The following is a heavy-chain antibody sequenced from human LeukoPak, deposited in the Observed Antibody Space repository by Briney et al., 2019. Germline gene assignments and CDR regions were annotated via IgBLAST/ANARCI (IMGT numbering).Heavy chain of an antibody. J-gene: IGHJ5*02. Sequence: SETLSXTCAVYGGSFSGYYWSWIRQPPGKGLEWIGEINHSGSTNYNPSLTSRVTISVDTSKNQFSLKLTSVTAADTAVYYCARRRIRGRTWFDPWGQGTLVTVSS. CDR3: ARRRIRGRTWFDP. CDR2: INHSGST. CDR1: GGSFSGYY. V-gene: IGHV4-34*01. D-gene: IGHD3-10*01.